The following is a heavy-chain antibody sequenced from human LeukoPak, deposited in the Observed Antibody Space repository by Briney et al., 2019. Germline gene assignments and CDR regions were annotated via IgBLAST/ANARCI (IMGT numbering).Heavy chain of an antibody. CDR3: ARASIAVAGPDFDY. CDR1: GGSFSGYY. V-gene: IGHV4-34*01. CDR2: INHSGST. Sequence: SETLSLTCAVYGGSFSGYYWSWIRQPPGKGLEWIGEINHSGSTDYNPSLKSRVTISVDTSKNQFSLKLSSVTAADTAVYYCARASIAVAGPDFDYWGQGTLVTVSS. D-gene: IGHD6-19*01. J-gene: IGHJ4*02.